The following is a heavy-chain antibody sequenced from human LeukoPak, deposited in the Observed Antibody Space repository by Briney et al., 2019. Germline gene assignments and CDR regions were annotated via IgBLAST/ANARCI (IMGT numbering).Heavy chain of an antibody. D-gene: IGHD5-18*01. CDR3: ARAYSYGPRTYYFDY. CDR2: IYYSGNA. J-gene: IGHJ4*02. Sequence: SETLSLTCSVSGGSVTGGGYYWSWIRQHPGKGLEWIGYIYYSGNAYYNPSLKSRVTISVDTSKNQFSLKLSSVTAADTAVYYCARAYSYGPRTYYFDYWGQGTLVTVSS. V-gene: IGHV4-31*03. CDR1: GGSVTGGGYY.